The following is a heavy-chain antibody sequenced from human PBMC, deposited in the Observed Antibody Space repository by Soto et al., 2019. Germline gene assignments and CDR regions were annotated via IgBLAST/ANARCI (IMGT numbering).Heavy chain of an antibody. D-gene: IGHD2-15*01. J-gene: IGHJ6*02. CDR1: GDSISSSNW. CDR2: IYHSGST. Sequence: PSETLSLTCAVSGDSISSSNWWSWVRQPPGKGLEWIGEIYHSGSTNYNPSLKGRVTISVDKSKNQFSLKLSSVTAADTAVYYCASRLLGYCSGGSCYYDDYYYGMDVWGQGTTVTVSS. V-gene: IGHV4-4*02. CDR3: ASRLLGYCSGGSCYYDDYYYGMDV.